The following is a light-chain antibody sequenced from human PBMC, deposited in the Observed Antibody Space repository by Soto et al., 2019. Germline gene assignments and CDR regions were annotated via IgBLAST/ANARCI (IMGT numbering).Light chain of an antibody. CDR1: QSLGYSDGNAY. V-gene: IGKV2-30*01. Sequence: DVVMTQSPLSLPVTLGQPASISCRSSQSLGYSDGNAYLNWFHQRPGQSPRRLIYKVSYRDSGVPDRFSGSGSVTDFTLKISRVEAEDVGVYYCMQGTHRPPYTFGQGTKLEIK. J-gene: IGKJ2*01. CDR3: MQGTHRPPYT. CDR2: KVS.